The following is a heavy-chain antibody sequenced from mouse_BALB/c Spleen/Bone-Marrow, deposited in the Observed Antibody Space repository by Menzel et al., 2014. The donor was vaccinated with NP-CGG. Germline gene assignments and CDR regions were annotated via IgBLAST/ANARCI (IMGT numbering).Heavy chain of an antibody. D-gene: IGHD2-3*01. CDR3: ARLGYYGGFAY. CDR2: INPESNTI. CDR1: GFDFSRYW. V-gene: IGHV4-1*02. J-gene: IGHJ3*01. Sequence: DVQLVESGGGLVQPGGSLKLSCAASGFDFSRYWMSWVRQAPGKGLEWIGEINPESNTINYSPSLKDKFIISRDNAKNTLYLQMNKVRSEDTALYYCARLGYYGGFAYWGQGTLVTVSA.